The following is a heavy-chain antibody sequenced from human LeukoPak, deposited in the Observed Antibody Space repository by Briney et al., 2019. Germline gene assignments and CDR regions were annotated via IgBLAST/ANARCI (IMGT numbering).Heavy chain of an antibody. Sequence: PGGSLRLSCAASGFTFSSYAMSWVRQAPGKGLEWVSAISGSGGSTYYADSVKGRFTISRDNSKNTLYLQMNSLRAEDTAVYYCAKPPRRCSGGSCYYYFDYWGQGTLVTVSS. D-gene: IGHD2-15*01. CDR1: GFTFSSYA. J-gene: IGHJ4*02. CDR3: AKPPRRCSGGSCYYYFDY. V-gene: IGHV3-23*01. CDR2: ISGSGGST.